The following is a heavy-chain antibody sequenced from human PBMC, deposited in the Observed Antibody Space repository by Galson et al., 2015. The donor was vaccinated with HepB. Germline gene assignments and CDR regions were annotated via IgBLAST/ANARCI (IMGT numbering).Heavy chain of an antibody. CDR1: TFIFSTYS. CDR2: IKQDGSEK. J-gene: IGHJ6*02. V-gene: IGHV3-7*01. Sequence: SLRLSCAASTFIFSTYSMNWVRQAPGKGLEWVANIKQDGSEKYYVGSVKGRFTISRDNVKNSLFLQMNSLRAEDTAMYYCARDGSFGYYYYYYGMDAWGPGTTVTVSS. D-gene: IGHD3-10*01. CDR3: ARDGSFGYYYYYYGMDA.